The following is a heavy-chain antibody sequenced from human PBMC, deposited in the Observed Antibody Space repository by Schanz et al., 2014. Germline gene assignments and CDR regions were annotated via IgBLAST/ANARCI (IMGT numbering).Heavy chain of an antibody. V-gene: IGHV4-59*08. Sequence: QVQLQESGPGLVKPSETLSLTCTVSGDSIGTYQWSWIRQPPGKGLEWIGYVYHSGVTTYKSSLKSRVSIPVNTIKTQSSLKLNSATAADTAVYYCARSTYDFWSAFDYWGQGILVAVSS. CDR2: VYHSGVT. J-gene: IGHJ4*02. CDR3: ARSTYDFWSAFDY. D-gene: IGHD3-3*01. CDR1: GDSIGTYQ.